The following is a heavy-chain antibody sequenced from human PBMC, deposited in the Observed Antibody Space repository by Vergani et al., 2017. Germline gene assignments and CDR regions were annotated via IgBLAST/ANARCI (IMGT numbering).Heavy chain of an antibody. Sequence: EVELVQSGPEMRKPGESLKISCKGSEYSFGNYWIVWVRQMPGKGLEWMGIIYPADSDTRYSPSFQGQVTIPADKSISTAFLQWDSLKASDTALYYCARHTTYTDSWGQGTLVTVSS. D-gene: IGHD2/OR15-2a*01. J-gene: IGHJ4*02. CDR1: EYSFGNYW. V-gene: IGHV5-51*01. CDR3: ARHTTYTDS. CDR2: IYPADSDT.